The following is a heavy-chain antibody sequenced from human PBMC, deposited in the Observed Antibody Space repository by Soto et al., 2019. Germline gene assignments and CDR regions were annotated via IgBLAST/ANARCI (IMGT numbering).Heavy chain of an antibody. V-gene: IGHV3-33*01. CDR1: GFTFSSYG. J-gene: IGHJ6*02. Sequence: PGGSLRLSCAASGFTFSSYGMHWVRQAPGKGLEWVAVIWYDGSNKYYADSVKGRFTISRDNSKNTLYLQMNSLRAEDTAVYYCARDGGYDFGSGYSADYYYYYGMDVWGQGTTVTVSS. CDR3: ARDGGYDFGSGYSADYYYYYGMDV. D-gene: IGHD3-3*01. CDR2: IWYDGSNK.